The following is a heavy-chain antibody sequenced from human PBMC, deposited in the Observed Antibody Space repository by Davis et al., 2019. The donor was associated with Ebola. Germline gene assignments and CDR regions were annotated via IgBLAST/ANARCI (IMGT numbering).Heavy chain of an antibody. J-gene: IGHJ4*02. V-gene: IGHV1-18*01. CDR1: GYTFTGYG. CDR2: ISAYNGNT. Sequence: ASVKVSCKASGYTFTGYGISWVRQAPGQGLEWMGWISAYNGNTNYAQKLQGRVTMTTDTSTSTAYMELRSLRSDDTAVYYCARAAKYSGSYPIDYWGQGTLVTVSS. D-gene: IGHD1-26*01. CDR3: ARAAKYSGSYPIDY.